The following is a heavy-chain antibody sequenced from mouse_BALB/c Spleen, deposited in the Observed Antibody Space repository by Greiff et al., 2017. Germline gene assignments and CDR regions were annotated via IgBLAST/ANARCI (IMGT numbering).Heavy chain of an antibody. CDR1: GFTFSSFG. Sequence: EVQVVESGGGLVQPGGSRKLSCAASGFTFSSFGMHWVRQAPEKGLEWVAYISSGSSTIYYADTVKGRFTISRDNPKNTLFLQMTSLRSEDTAMYYCARTGYGNLDAMDYWGQGTSVTVSS. V-gene: IGHV5-17*02. CDR3: ARTGYGNLDAMDY. D-gene: IGHD2-10*02. J-gene: IGHJ4*01. CDR2: ISSGSSTI.